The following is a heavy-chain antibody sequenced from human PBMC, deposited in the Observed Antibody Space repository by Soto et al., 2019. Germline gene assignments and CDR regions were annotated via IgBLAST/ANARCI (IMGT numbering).Heavy chain of an antibody. D-gene: IGHD4-17*01. J-gene: IGHJ4*02. V-gene: IGHV3-30-3*01. Sequence: GGSLRLSCAASGFTFSSYAMHWVRQAPGKGLEWVAVISYDGSNKYYADSVKGRFTISRDNSKNTLYLQMNSLRAEDTAVYYCARDRRGHDYGDYEPTFIFDYWGQGTLVTVSS. CDR3: ARDRRGHDYGDYEPTFIFDY. CDR2: ISYDGSNK. CDR1: GFTFSSYA.